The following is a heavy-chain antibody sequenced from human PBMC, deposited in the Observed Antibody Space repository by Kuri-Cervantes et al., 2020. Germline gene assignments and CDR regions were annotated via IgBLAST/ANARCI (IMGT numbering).Heavy chain of an antibody. CDR2: IYSGGST. J-gene: IGHJ4*02. CDR3: YSSSWDDY. CDR1: GLTVSSNY. Sequence: GESLKISCAASGLTVSSNYMSWVRQAPGKGLEWVSVIYSGGSTYYADSVKGRFTISRDNSKNTLYLQMNSLRAEDTAVYYCYSSSWDDYWVQGTLVTVSS. V-gene: IGHV3-53*01. D-gene: IGHD6-13*01.